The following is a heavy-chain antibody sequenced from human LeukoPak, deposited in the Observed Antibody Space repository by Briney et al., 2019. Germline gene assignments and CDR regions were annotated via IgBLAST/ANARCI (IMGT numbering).Heavy chain of an antibody. CDR3: ARHYDYYYYGMDV. Sequence: PGGSLRLSCAASGFTFSSYAMSWVRQAPGKGLEWVANIKQDGSEKYYVDSVKGRFTISRDNAKNSLYLQMNSLRAEDTAVYYCARHYDYYYYGMDVWGQGTTVTVSS. D-gene: IGHD3-10*01. V-gene: IGHV3-7*01. CDR2: IKQDGSEK. J-gene: IGHJ6*02. CDR1: GFTFSSYA.